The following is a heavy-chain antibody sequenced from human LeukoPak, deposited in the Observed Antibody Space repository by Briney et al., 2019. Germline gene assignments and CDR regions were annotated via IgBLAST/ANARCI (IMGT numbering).Heavy chain of an antibody. D-gene: IGHD1-1*01. CDR2: INQDGGET. V-gene: IGHV3-7*01. CDR1: GFTFSNYW. Sequence: GGSLRLSCVASGFTFSNYWMSWVRQVPGKGLEWVANINQDGGETYYVDSLEGRFTISRDNAKNSLYLQMNSLRAEDTALYYCARAATTGTTDYWGQGTLLTVSS. CDR3: ARAATTGTTDY. J-gene: IGHJ4*02.